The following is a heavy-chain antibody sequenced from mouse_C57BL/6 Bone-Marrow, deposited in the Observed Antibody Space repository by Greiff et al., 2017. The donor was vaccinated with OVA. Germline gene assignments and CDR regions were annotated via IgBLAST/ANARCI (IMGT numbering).Heavy chain of an antibody. J-gene: IGHJ2*01. CDR3: ARWSYDYFFDY. Sequence: VQLQQPGAELVKPGASVKLSCKASGYTFTSYWMPWVKQRPGQGLEWIGIIHPGSGSTNYNEKFKSKATLTVDTSSSTAYMQLSSLTSEDSAVYYCARWSYDYFFDYWGQGTTLTVSS. D-gene: IGHD2-4*01. CDR2: IHPGSGST. V-gene: IGHV1-55*01. CDR1: GYTFTSYW.